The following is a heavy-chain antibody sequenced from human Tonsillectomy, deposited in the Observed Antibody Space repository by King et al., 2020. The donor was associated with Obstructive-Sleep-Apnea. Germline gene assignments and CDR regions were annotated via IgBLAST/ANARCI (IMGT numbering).Heavy chain of an antibody. J-gene: IGHJ6*02. CDR2: TGNSGVIT. V-gene: IGHV3-23*04. Sequence: VQLVESGGGLVQPGGSLRLSCAASGFTFSTYAMNWVRQSPGKGLEWVSATGNSGVITYYADSVKGRFTISRDNSKNTLFLQMHSLRADDTAVYFCAKAISGFYGFGMDVWGQGTAVTVSS. CDR3: AKAISGFYGFGMDV. D-gene: IGHD3-10*01. CDR1: GFTFSTYA.